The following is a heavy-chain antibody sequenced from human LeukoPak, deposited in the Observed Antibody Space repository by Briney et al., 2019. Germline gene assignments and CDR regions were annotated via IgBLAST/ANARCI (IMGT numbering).Heavy chain of an antibody. CDR1: GGTFSSYA. CDR3: ARSSPDIVVVPAATPNWFDL. J-gene: IGHJ5*02. D-gene: IGHD2-2*01. CDR2: IIPIFGTA. V-gene: IGHV1-69*06. Sequence: SVKVSCKASGGTFSSYAISWVRQAPGQGLEWMGGIIPIFGTANYAQKFQGRVTITADKSTSTAYMELSSLRSEDTAVYCCARSSPDIVVVPAATPNWFDLWGQGTLVTVSS.